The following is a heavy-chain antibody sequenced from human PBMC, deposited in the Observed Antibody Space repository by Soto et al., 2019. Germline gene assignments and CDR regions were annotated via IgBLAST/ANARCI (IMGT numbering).Heavy chain of an antibody. CDR1: GFTFSSYG. CDR3: XXXXXXXXXXXXXXXY. CDR2: ISYDGSNK. J-gene: IGHJ4*02. V-gene: IGHV3-30*03. Sequence: QVQLVESGGGVVQPGRSLRLSCAASGFTFSSYGMHWVRQAPGKGLEWVAVISYDGSNKYYADSVKGRFTISRDNSKXXXXXXXXXXXXXXXXXXXXXXXXXXXXXXXXXXXYXGQXTLVTVSS.